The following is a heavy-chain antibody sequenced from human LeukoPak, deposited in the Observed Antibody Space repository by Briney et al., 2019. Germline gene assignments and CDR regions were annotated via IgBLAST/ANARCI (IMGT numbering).Heavy chain of an antibody. CDR3: ATQRAVGDAFDI. V-gene: IGHV1-2*02. J-gene: IGHJ3*02. CDR2: INPNSGGT. CDR1: GYTFTGYY. Sequence: ASVKVSCKASGYTFTGYYMHWVRQAPGQGLEWMGWINPNSGGTNYAQKFQGRVTMTRDTSISTAYMELSRLRSDDTAVYYCATQRAVGDAFDIWGQGTMVTVSS.